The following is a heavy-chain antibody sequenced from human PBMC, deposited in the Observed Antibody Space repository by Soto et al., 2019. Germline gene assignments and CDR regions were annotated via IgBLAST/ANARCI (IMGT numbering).Heavy chain of an antibody. D-gene: IGHD3-16*02. J-gene: IGHJ6*02. V-gene: IGHV1-3*01. CDR1: GYTFTSYS. CDR2: INAGNGNT. Sequence: QVQLVQSGAEVKKPGASVKVSCKASGYTFTSYSMHWVRQAPGQRLEWMGWINAGNGNTKYSQKFQGRVTITRDPSASTAYMELSSLRSEDTAVYYCAREREGGNYDYVWGSYRSNAMDVWGQGTTVTVSS. CDR3: AREREGGNYDYVWGSYRSNAMDV.